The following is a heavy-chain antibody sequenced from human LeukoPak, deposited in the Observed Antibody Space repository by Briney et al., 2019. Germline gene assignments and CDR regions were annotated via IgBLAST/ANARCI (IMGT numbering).Heavy chain of an antibody. Sequence: ASVKVSCKASGGTFSSYAISWVRQAPGQGLEWMGGIIPIFGTANYAQKFQGRVTMTTDTSTSTAYMELRSLRSDDTAVYYCARDLWYNWNDGPGRDYGMDVWGKGTTVTVSS. CDR3: ARDLWYNWNDGPGRDYGMDV. D-gene: IGHD1-20*01. V-gene: IGHV1-69*05. CDR1: GGTFSSYA. CDR2: IIPIFGTA. J-gene: IGHJ6*04.